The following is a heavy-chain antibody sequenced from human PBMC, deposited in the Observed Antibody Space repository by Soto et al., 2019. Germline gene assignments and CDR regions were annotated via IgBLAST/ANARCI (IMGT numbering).Heavy chain of an antibody. CDR2: IYYSGST. CDR3: ARAWELLSWFNP. J-gene: IGHJ5*02. Sequence: SETLSLTCTVSGGSISSYYWSWIRQPPGKGLEWIGYIYYSGSTNYNPSLKSRVTISVDTSKNQFSLKLSSVTAADTAVYYCARAWELLSWFNPWGQGTLVTVSS. CDR1: GGSISSYY. D-gene: IGHD1-26*01. V-gene: IGHV4-59*01.